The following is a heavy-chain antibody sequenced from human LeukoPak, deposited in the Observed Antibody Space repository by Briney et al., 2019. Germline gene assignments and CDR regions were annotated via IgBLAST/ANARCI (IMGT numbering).Heavy chain of an antibody. J-gene: IGHJ4*02. CDR3: SRESGPFCPFGY. D-gene: IGHD1-26*01. CDR1: GGSISGTNW. Sequence: SETLSLTCGVSGGSISGTNWWSWVRQPPGQGLEWIGEISLAGRTNYNPSLNGRVTMSLDKSSNQLSLHLSSVTAADTATYFCSRESGPFCPFGYWGQGTLVIVSS. CDR2: ISLAGRT. V-gene: IGHV4-4*02.